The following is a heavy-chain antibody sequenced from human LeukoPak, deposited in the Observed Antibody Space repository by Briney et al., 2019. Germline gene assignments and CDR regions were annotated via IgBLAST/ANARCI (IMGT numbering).Heavy chain of an antibody. CDR1: GFTFSSYA. J-gene: IGHJ4*02. CDR2: FSGVSGGA. D-gene: IGHD2-8*02. V-gene: IGHV3-23*01. CDR3: AKTMSLSGGSPPFDY. Sequence: GGSLRVSRAASGFTFSSYAMSWVRQAPGKGLEWVSGFSGVSGGAFYADSVKGRFTVSRDNSQKTLYLQMNSLRADDTAIYYCAKTMSLSGGSPPFDYWGQGTLVTVSS.